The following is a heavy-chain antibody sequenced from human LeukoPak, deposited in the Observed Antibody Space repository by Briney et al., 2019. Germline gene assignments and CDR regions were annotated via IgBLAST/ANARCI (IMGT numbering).Heavy chain of an antibody. V-gene: IGHV3-23*01. CDR3: AHISSSWPDY. J-gene: IGHJ4*02. CDR2: ISTSGGST. D-gene: IGHD6-13*01. Sequence: GGSLRLSCAASGFTFSSYVMNWVRQAPGKGLEWVSTISTSGGSTYYADSVKGRFTISRDDSKNTLYLQMNSLRADDTAVYYCAHISSSWPDYWGQGTLVTVSS. CDR1: GFTFSSYV.